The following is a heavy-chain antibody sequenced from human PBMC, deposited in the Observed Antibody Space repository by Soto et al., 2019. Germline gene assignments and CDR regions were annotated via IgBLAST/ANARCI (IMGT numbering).Heavy chain of an antibody. CDR3: ARDVGYGLIDY. J-gene: IGHJ4*02. D-gene: IGHD5-18*01. Sequence: QVQLVQSGAEVKKPGASVKVSCKASGYTFTSYRISWVRKAPGQGLEWMGWISAYNGNTYHARKLQGRVTMTTDTSRSTAYVELRSLRSDATSVYYWARDVGYGLIDYWGQGTLVTVSS. V-gene: IGHV1-18*01. CDR1: GYTFTSYR. CDR2: ISAYNGNT.